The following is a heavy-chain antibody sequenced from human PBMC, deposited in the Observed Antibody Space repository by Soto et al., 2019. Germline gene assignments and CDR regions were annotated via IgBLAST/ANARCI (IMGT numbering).Heavy chain of an antibody. J-gene: IGHJ5*02. V-gene: IGHV3-53*01. D-gene: IGHD3-10*01. Sequence: GGSLRLSCAAAGFTVSSNYMSWVRRAPGKGLEWVSGSYSGGRTYFADSVKGRFTISRDGFKNMLYLQMDSLRAEDTAVYFCARGYGAGSYFSDHWGQGTLVTVSS. CDR1: GFTVSSNY. CDR2: SYSGGRT. CDR3: ARGYGAGSYFSDH.